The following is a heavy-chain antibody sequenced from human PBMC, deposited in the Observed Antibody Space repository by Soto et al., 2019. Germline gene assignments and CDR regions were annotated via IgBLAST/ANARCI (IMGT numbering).Heavy chain of an antibody. Sequence: EVQLLESGGGLVQPGGSLRLSCAASGFTFSSYAMSWVRQAPGKGLEWVSAISGSGGSTYYADSVKGRFTISRDNFKTPLYLRMNSLRAEDTAVYYCAKGIVVVAAINAFDIGGQGTMVTVSS. CDR2: ISGSGGST. J-gene: IGHJ3*02. CDR1: GFTFSSYA. V-gene: IGHV3-23*01. D-gene: IGHD2-15*01. CDR3: AKGIVVVAAINAFDI.